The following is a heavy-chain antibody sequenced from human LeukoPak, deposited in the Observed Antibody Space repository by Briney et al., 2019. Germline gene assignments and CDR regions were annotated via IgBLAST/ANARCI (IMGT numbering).Heavy chain of an antibody. J-gene: IGHJ5*02. CDR2: ISGSGGST. CDR3: AKDPRYSSSWYDWYDP. D-gene: IGHD6-13*01. Sequence: GGSLRLSCAASGFTFSSYAMSWVRQAPGKGLEWVSAISGSGGSTYYADSVKGRFTISRDNSKNTLYLQMNGLRAEDTAVYYCAKDPRYSSSWYDWYDPWGQGTLVTVSS. CDR1: GFTFSSYA. V-gene: IGHV3-23*01.